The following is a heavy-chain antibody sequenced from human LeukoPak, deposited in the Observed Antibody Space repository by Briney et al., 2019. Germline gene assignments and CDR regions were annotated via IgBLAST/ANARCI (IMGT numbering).Heavy chain of an antibody. D-gene: IGHD5-18*01. V-gene: IGHV1-46*01. CDR1: GYTFTSYY. J-gene: IGHJ4*02. Sequence: GASVKVSCKASGYTFTSYYMHWVRQAPGQGLEWMGIINPSGGSTSYAQKFQGRVTITADESTSTAYMELSSLRSEDTAVYYCAREPLRGYSYGGYFDYWGQGTLVTVSS. CDR2: INPSGGST. CDR3: AREPLRGYSYGGYFDY.